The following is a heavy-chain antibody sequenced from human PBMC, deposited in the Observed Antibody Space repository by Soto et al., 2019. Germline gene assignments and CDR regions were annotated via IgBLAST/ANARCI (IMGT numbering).Heavy chain of an antibody. V-gene: IGHV3-30*18. Sequence: QVQLVESGGGVVQPGRSLRLSCAASGFTFSSYGMHWVRQAPGKGLEWVAVISYDGSNKYYADSVKGRFTISRDNSKNTLYLQMNSLRAEDTAVYYCAKDKRIAAAGRGGYYYYYGMDVWGQGTTGTVSS. CDR3: AKDKRIAAAGRGGYYYYYGMDV. CDR1: GFTFSSYG. J-gene: IGHJ6*02. CDR2: ISYDGSNK. D-gene: IGHD6-13*01.